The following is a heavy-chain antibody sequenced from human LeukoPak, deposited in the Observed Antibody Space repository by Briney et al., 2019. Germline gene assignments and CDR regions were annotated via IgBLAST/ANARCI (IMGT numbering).Heavy chain of an antibody. V-gene: IGHV4-61*02. CDR1: GRSISSGSYY. D-gene: IGHD3-22*01. CDR2: IYTSGST. J-gene: IGHJ5*02. CDR3: ARDGYYYDSSGYYNWFDP. Sequence: SETLSLTCTVSGRSISSGSYYWSWILQPAGKGLEWFGRIYTSGSTNYNPSLKSRVTISVDTSKNQFSLKLSSVTAADMAVYYCARDGYYYDSSGYYNWFDPWGQGTLVTVSS.